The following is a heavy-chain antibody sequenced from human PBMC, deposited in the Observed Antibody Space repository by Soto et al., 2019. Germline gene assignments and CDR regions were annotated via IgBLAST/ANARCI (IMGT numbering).Heavy chain of an antibody. D-gene: IGHD2-21*01. CDR3: PTDIQPYYYGMDV. J-gene: IGHJ6*02. V-gene: IGHV3-15*01. Sequence: PGGSLRLSCAASGFTFSNAWMSWVRQAPGKGLEWVGRIKSKTDGGTTDYAAPVKGRFTISRDDSKNTLYLQMNSLKTEDTAVYYCPTDIQPYYYGMDVWGQGTTVTVSS. CDR2: IKSKTDGGTT. CDR1: GFTFSNAW.